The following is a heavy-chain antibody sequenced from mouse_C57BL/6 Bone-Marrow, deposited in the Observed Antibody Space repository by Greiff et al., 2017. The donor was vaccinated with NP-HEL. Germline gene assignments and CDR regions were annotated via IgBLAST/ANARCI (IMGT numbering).Heavy chain of an antibody. D-gene: IGHD3-2*02. Sequence: VQLVESGPGLVKPSPSLFLSCSITGFPFTSGYFWIWIRQSPGKLLEWLGFIPHSGDTFYNPHFQSPISITRETSKNQFFLQLNSETTEDTAKYYGAGDSSGYGDFDYWGQGTTLTATS. J-gene: IGHJ2*01. CDR1: GFPFTSGYF. CDR3: AGDSSGYGDFDY. V-gene: IGHV12-3*01. CDR2: IPHSGDT.